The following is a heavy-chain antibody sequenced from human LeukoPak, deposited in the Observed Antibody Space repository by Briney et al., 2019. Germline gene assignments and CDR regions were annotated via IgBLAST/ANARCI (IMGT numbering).Heavy chain of an antibody. V-gene: IGHV4-34*01. D-gene: IGHD6-6*01. CDR2: INHSGST. Sequence: SETLSPTCAVYGGSFSGYYWSWIRQPPGKGLEWIGEINHSGSTNYNPSLKSRVTISVDTSKNQFSLKLSSVTAADTAVYYCAREEAYSSSSDAFDIWGQGTMVTVSS. J-gene: IGHJ3*02. CDR1: GGSFSGYY. CDR3: AREEAYSSSSDAFDI.